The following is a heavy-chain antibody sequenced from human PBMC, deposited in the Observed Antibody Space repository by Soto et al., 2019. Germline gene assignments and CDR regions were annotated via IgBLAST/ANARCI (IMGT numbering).Heavy chain of an antibody. J-gene: IGHJ6*02. CDR2: IIPIFGTA. CDR3: AGARYSSAYYHGLAV. CDR1: VGTFSIYA. D-gene: IGHD5-18*01. V-gene: IGHV1-69*12. Sequence: QVQLVQSGAEVKKPGSSVKVSCKASVGTFSIYAISWVRQAPGQGLDWMGGIIPIFGTANYAQKFQDRVTITADESPSTAYMELSSLRSEDTAVYYCAGARYSSAYYHGLAVWGQGTTVTVSS.